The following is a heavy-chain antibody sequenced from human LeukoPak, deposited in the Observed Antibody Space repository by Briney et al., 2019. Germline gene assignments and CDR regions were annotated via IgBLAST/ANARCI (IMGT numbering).Heavy chain of an antibody. D-gene: IGHD5-18*01. J-gene: IGHJ4*02. CDR2: ISSSGSTM. Sequence: PGGSLRLSCAASGFTFSDYYMSWVRQAPGKGLEWVSYISSSGSTMYYADSVKGRFTVSRDNAKNSLYLQMNSLRAEDTAVYFCARSSTAIDYWGQGTLVTVSS. CDR1: GFTFSDYY. V-gene: IGHV3-11*04. CDR3: ARSSTAIDY.